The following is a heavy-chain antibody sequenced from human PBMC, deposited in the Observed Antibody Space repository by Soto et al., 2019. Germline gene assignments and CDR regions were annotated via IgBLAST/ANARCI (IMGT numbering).Heavy chain of an antibody. D-gene: IGHD6-19*01. CDR1: GGSISNKY. V-gene: IGHV4-4*07. CDR3: ARALDSSGWYGDDALDI. J-gene: IGHJ3*02. CDR2: MSSSGVT. Sequence: SETLSLTCTVSGGSISNKYWSWIRQPAGKGLEWIGRMSSSGVTNYSPSFKSRVTMSVDMSKNQFSLKLSSVTATDAAVYYCARALDSSGWYGDDALDIWGQGTMVTVSS.